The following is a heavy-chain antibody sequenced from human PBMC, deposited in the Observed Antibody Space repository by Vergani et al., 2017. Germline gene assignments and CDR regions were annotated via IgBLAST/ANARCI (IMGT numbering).Heavy chain of an antibody. J-gene: IGHJ6*02. Sequence: EVQLVESGGGLVQPGGSLRLSCAASGFTVSSNYMSWVRQAPGKGLEWVSVIYSGGSTYYADSVKGRFTISRHNSKNTLYLQMNSLRAKDTAVYYCARDRVDIVATTTYYYYNGGMYVWGQGTTVTVSS. D-gene: IGHD5-12*01. CDR1: GFTVSSNY. V-gene: IGHV3-53*04. CDR3: ARDRVDIVATTTYYYYNGGMYV. CDR2: IYSGGST.